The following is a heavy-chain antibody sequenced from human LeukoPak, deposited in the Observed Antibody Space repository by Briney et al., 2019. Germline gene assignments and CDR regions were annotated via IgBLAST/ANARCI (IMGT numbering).Heavy chain of an antibody. V-gene: IGHV4-39*07. D-gene: IGHD2-15*01. CDR3: ARGLSAIVY. J-gene: IGHJ4*02. CDR1: GGSISSTTTDY. CDR2: INHSGST. Sequence: PSETLSLTCTVSGGSISSTTTDYWGWIRQPPGKGLEWIGEINHSGSTNYNPSLKSRVTISVDTSKNQFSLKLSSVTAADTAVYYCARGLSAIVYWGQGTLVTVSS.